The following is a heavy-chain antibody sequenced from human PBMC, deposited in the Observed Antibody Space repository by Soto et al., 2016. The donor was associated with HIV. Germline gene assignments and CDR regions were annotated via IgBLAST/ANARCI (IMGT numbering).Heavy chain of an antibody. CDR3: ATAGYGDYEAADY. D-gene: IGHD4-17*01. J-gene: IGHJ4*02. V-gene: IGHV3-11*05. CDR1: GFTFRDCY. Sequence: VQLVESGGGLVKPGGSLRLSCAASGFTFRDCYMSWIRQAPGKGLEWISTISSSSGYTNYADSVRGRFTISRDNTKQALYLQMNSLRAEDTAVYYCATAGYGDYEAADYWGQGALVTVSS. CDR2: ISSSSGYT.